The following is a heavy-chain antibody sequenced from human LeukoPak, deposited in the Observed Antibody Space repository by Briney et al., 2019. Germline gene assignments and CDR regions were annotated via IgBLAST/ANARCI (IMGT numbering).Heavy chain of an antibody. Sequence: GGSLRLSCAASGFTFSSYSRNWVRQAPGKGLEWVSSISSSSSYIYYADSVKGRFTISRDNAKNSLYLQMNSLRAEDTAVYYCARTYCSGGSCYSNIDYWGQGTLVTVSS. J-gene: IGHJ4*02. CDR2: ISSSSSYI. D-gene: IGHD2-15*01. CDR1: GFTFSSYS. V-gene: IGHV3-21*01. CDR3: ARTYCSGGSCYSNIDY.